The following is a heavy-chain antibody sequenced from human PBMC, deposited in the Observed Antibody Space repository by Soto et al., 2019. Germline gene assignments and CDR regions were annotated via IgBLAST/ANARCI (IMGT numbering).Heavy chain of an antibody. CDR3: TTAGHCRSTLCDERGWFDP. J-gene: IGHJ5*02. V-gene: IGHV3-15*07. Sequence: EVQLVESGGGLVKPGGSLRLSCAASGFIFSNSWMNWVRQAPGKGLEWVGGIKSKTDGGTTDYAAPVEVRFSITRDDSINTLYLQMNNLKTEDTAGYYWTTAGHCRSTLCDERGWFDPWGQGTVVTVSS. CDR2: IKSKTDGGTT. CDR1: GFIFSNSW. D-gene: IGHD2-2*01.